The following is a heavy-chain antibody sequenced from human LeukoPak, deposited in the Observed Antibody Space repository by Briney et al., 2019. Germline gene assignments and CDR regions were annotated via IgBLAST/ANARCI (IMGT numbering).Heavy chain of an antibody. CDR2: MNPNSGNT. V-gene: IGHV1-8*03. J-gene: IGHJ3*02. CDR3: ARGVKKNYYGSSGYSDDAFDI. D-gene: IGHD3-22*01. Sequence: SVQVSCQASGYTFISYDINWVRQATGQGVEWMGWMNPNSGNTGYAQKFQGGVTITRNTSISTAYMELSSLRYEDTAGYYCARGVKKNYYGSSGYSDDAFDIWGRGTMVTVSS. CDR1: GYTFISYD.